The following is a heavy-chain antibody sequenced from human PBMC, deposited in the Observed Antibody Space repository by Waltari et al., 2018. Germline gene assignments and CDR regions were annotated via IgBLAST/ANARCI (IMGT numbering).Heavy chain of an antibody. Sequence: QVQLQQWGAGLLKPSETLSLTCAVYGGSFSGYYWSWSRQPPGKGREWIGEINHSGSTNSNPSLNNRVTISVDTSRNQFALKLGSVTAADTAVYYCARVSGKVDYWGQGTLVTVAS. D-gene: IGHD3-3*01. V-gene: IGHV4-34*01. CDR2: INHSGST. J-gene: IGHJ4*02. CDR3: ARVSGKVDY. CDR1: GGSFSGYY.